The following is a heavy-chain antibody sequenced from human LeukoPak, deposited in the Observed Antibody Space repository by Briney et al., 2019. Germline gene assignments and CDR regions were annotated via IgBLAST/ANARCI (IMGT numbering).Heavy chain of an antibody. CDR3: ARCDPSGSYRYAFDI. Sequence: GGSLRLSCAASGFTFSSYSMNWVRQAPGKGLEWVSSISSSSSYIYYADSVKGRFTISRDNAKNSLYLQMNSLRAEDTAVYYCARCDPSGSYRYAFDIWGQGTMVTVSS. J-gene: IGHJ3*02. V-gene: IGHV3-21*01. CDR2: ISSSSSYI. D-gene: IGHD1-26*01. CDR1: GFTFSSYS.